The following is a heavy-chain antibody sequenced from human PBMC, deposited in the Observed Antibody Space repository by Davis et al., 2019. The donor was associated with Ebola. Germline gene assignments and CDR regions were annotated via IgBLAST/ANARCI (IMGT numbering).Heavy chain of an antibody. CDR2: VYYTGNS. D-gene: IGHD5-18*01. J-gene: IGHJ4*02. V-gene: IGHV4-59*08. CDR1: GGSLDSYY. CDR3: ARGRQLSRSYFFDS. Sequence: PSETLSLTCTVSGGSLDSYYWNWIRQPPGQGLEWIGYVYYTGNSKYNPSLSSRLTISVDSSKNRFSLRRNSVTAADTAVYYCARGRQLSRSYFFDSWGQGTLVTVSS.